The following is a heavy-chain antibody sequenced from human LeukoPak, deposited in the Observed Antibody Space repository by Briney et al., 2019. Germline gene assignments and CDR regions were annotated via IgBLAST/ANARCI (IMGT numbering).Heavy chain of an antibody. V-gene: IGHV5-51*01. CDR1: GYNFTNSW. Sequence: GESLKISCKGSGYNFTNSWIGWVRQMPGKGLEWMGIIYPGDSDTRYSPSFQGQVTISADKSISTAYLQWSSLRASDTAMYYCASVYDTTGYGYFDYWGQGTLVTVSS. J-gene: IGHJ4*02. CDR3: ASVYDTTGYGYFDY. D-gene: IGHD3-22*01. CDR2: IYPGDSDT.